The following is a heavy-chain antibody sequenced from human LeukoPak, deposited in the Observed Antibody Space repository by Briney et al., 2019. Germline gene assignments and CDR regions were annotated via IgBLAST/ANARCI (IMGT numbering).Heavy chain of an antibody. J-gene: IGHJ4*02. CDR1: GFTSSDYW. Sequence: GGSLRLSCAASGFTSSDYWMTWVRQAPGKGLEWVAHIKQDGSEKYYVDSVKGRFTISRDNAKNLLYLQMNSLGAEDTAVYYCARGWNYAFRFDYWGQGTLVTVSS. V-gene: IGHV3-7*01. CDR2: IKQDGSEK. CDR3: ARGWNYAFRFDY. D-gene: IGHD1-7*01.